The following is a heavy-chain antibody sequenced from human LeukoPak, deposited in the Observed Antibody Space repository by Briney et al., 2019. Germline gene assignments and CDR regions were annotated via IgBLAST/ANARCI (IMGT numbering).Heavy chain of an antibody. J-gene: IGHJ4*02. V-gene: IGHV4-38-2*02. CDR3: ALGRAGIVVVITSFDY. CDR1: GYSISSGYY. Sequence: SETLSLTCTVSGYSISSGYYWGWIRQPPGKGLEWIGSIYHSGSTYYNPSLKSRVTISVDTSKNQFSLKLSSVTAADTAVYYCALGRAGIVVVITSFDYWGQGTLVTVSS. CDR2: IYHSGST. D-gene: IGHD3-22*01.